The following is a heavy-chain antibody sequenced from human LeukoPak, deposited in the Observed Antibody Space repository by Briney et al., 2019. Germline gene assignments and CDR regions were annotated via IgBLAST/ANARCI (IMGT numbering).Heavy chain of an antibody. J-gene: IGHJ3*02. CDR3: AKQWYSSGSDAFEI. V-gene: IGHV3-23*01. CDR2: ISGSGGST. D-gene: IGHD3-22*01. CDR1: GFTFSNAW. Sequence: PGGSLRLSCAASGFTFSNAWMSWVRQAPGKGLEWVSAISGSGGSTYYADSVKGRFTISRDNSKNTLYLQMNSLRAEDTAVYYCAKQWYSSGSDAFEIWGQGTMVTVSS.